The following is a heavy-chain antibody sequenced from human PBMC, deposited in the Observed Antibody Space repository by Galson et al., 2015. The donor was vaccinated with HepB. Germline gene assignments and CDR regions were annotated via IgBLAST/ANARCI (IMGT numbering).Heavy chain of an antibody. D-gene: IGHD2-21*02. CDR3: ARLTLGTASGPVFDY. CDR1: GFSFSDYY. V-gene: IGHV3-11*03. J-gene: IGHJ4*02. CDR2: ISTSSTYT. Sequence: LRLSCAASGFSFSDYYMSWIRPAPGKGLEWNSHISTSSTYTYYADSAKGRFTISRDNAKNSLYLEINSLRAEDTAVYYCARLTLGTASGPVFDYWGQGILVTVSS.